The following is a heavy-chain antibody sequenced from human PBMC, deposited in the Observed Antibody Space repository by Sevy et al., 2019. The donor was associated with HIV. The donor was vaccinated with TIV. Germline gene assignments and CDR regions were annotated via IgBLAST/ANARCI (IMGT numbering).Heavy chain of an antibody. D-gene: IGHD2-2*01. Sequence: GGSLGLSCAASGFTFSSYWMSWVRQAPGKGLEWVANIKQDGSEKYYVDSVKGRFTISRDNAKNSLYLQMNSLRAEDTAVYYCARALVVVPAATLGYWGQGTLVTVSS. CDR3: ARALVVVPAATLGY. CDR1: GFTFSSYW. V-gene: IGHV3-7*01. J-gene: IGHJ4*02. CDR2: IKQDGSEK.